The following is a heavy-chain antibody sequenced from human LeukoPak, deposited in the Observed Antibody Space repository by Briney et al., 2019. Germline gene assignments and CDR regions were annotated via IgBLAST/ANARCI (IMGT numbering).Heavy chain of an antibody. J-gene: IGHJ4*02. CDR2: INQEGSEK. V-gene: IGHV3-7*01. CDR3: ARERDGRFFDY. CDR1: GFTFSNYW. Sequence: GGSLRLSCAASGFTFSNYWMSWVRQAPGKGLEWVANINQEGSEKYFVDSVKGRFTISRDNAKNSLHLQMNTLTAEDTAVYYCARERDGRFFDYWGQGTLVTVSS. D-gene: IGHD5-24*01.